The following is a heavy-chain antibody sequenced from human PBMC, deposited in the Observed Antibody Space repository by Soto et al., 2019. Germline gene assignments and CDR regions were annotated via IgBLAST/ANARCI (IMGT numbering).Heavy chain of an antibody. CDR1: GFTFSSYA. D-gene: IGHD1-26*01. CDR3: VKSGGSWAYYYYGMDV. J-gene: IGHJ6*02. CDR2: ISSNGGST. V-gene: IGHV3-64D*08. Sequence: GGSLRLSCSASGFTFSSYAMHWVRRAPGKGLEYVSAISSNGGSTYYADSVKGRFTISRDNSKNTLYLQMSSLRAEDTAVYYCVKSGGSWAYYYYGMDVWGQGTTVTVSS.